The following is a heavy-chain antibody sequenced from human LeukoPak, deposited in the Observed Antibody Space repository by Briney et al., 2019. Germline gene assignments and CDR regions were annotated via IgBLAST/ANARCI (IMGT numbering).Heavy chain of an antibody. Sequence: SETLSLTCAVSGGSVSGYYWGWVRQPPGKGLEWIGYMYYAGTNIYDPSLKSRVTMSVDSSKNHFSLNLSSVTAADTAVYFCARHDPVGYYLRGMDVWGQGTTVTVSS. CDR3: ARHDPVGYYLRGMDV. V-gene: IGHV4-59*08. CDR2: MYYAGTN. CDR1: GGSVSGYY. D-gene: IGHD2-15*01. J-gene: IGHJ6*02.